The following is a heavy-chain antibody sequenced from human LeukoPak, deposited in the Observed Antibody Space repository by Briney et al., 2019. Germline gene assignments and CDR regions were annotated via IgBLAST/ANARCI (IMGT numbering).Heavy chain of an antibody. CDR2: IIPIVGTA. J-gene: IGHJ5*02. V-gene: IGHV1-69*13. D-gene: IGHD4-17*01. Sequence: SVKVSCKTSGGTVSSYAISWVRQAPGQGLEWMGGIIPIVGTAKYAQKFQGRVTITADETTSTAYMELRSLRSEDTAVYYCARATVTTFNWFDPWGQGTVVTVSS. CDR1: GGTVSSYA. CDR3: ARATVTTFNWFDP.